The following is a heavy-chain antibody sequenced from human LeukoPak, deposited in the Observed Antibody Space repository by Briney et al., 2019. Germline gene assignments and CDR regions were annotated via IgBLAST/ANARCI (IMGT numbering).Heavy chain of an antibody. V-gene: IGHV3-33*01. Sequence: GGSLRLSCAASGFTFSSYGMHWVRRAPGKGLEWGAVLGYDGSNKYYADSVKGRFTISRDNSKNTLYLQMNSLRAEDTAVYYCARDEGYYDSSGYLDYWGQGTLVTVSS. CDR1: GFTFSSYG. D-gene: IGHD3-22*01. J-gene: IGHJ4*02. CDR3: ARDEGYYDSSGYLDY. CDR2: LGYDGSNK.